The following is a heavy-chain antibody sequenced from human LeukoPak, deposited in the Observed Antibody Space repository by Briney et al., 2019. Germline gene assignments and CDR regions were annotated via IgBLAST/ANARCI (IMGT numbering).Heavy chain of an antibody. J-gene: IGHJ4*02. CDR3: ARDNDCSSTSCYVGFDY. CDR2: ISYDGSNK. CDR1: GGTFSSYA. D-gene: IGHD2-2*01. Sequence: SCKASGGTFSSYAMHWVRQAPGKGLEWVAVISYDGSNKDYADSVKGRFTISRGNSKNTLYLQMNSLRAEDTAVYYCARDNDCSSTSCYVGFDYWGQGTLVTVSS. V-gene: IGHV3-30*04.